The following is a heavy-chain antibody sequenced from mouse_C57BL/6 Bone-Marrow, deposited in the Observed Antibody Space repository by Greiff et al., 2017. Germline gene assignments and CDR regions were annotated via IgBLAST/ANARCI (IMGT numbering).Heavy chain of an antibody. CDR2: ISDGGSYT. CDR1: GFTFSSYA. Sequence: EVKLMESGGGLVKPGGSLKLSCAASGFTFSSYAMSWVRQTPEKRLEWVATISDGGSYTYYPDTVKGRFTISRDNAKDNLYLQMSHLQSEDTAMYYCARERVTAPQAWFADWGQGTLVTVSA. D-gene: IGHD2-5*01. J-gene: IGHJ3*01. CDR3: ARERVTAPQAWFAD. V-gene: IGHV5-4*01.